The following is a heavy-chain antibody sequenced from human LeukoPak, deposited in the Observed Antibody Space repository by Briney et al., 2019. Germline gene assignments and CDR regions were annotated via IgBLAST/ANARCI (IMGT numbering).Heavy chain of an antibody. Sequence: SETLSLTCTVSGGSISSYYWSWIRQPAGKGLEWIGRIYTSGSTNYNPSLKSRVTMSVDTSKNQFSLKLSSVTAADTAVYYCARGGNVGATDYYYYGMDVWGQGTTVTVSS. D-gene: IGHD1-26*01. CDR3: ARGGNVGATDYYYYGMDV. CDR1: GGSISSYY. J-gene: IGHJ6*02. V-gene: IGHV4-4*07. CDR2: IYTSGST.